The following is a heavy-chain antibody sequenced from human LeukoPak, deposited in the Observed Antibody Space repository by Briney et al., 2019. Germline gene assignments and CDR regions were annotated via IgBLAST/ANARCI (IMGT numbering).Heavy chain of an antibody. CDR3: ARASMGGRDYHLDS. CDR2: IKTDGSQT. J-gene: IGHJ4*02. CDR1: GFTFSTYW. D-gene: IGHD4/OR15-4a*01. V-gene: IGHV3-7*01. Sequence: GGSLRLSCAASGFTFSTYWMTWVRQAPGKGLEWVANIKTDGSQTYYLDSVKGRFTISRDNAKNFLSLQLGSLRADDAGVYYCARASMGGRDYHLDSWGQGTLVTVSS.